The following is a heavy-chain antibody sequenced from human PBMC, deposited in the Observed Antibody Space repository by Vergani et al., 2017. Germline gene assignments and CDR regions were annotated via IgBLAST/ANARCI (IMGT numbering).Heavy chain of an antibody. Sequence: VQLVQSGAEVKKPGSSVKVSCKASGGTFSSYALSWVRQAPGQGLEWMGGIIPIFGTANYAQKFQGRVNITADESTSTAYMELSSLRSEDTAVYYCATSIAARPRGRENYYYYYYMDVWGKGTTVTVSS. CDR1: GGTFSSYA. V-gene: IGHV1-69*01. CDR3: ATSIAARPRGRENYYYYYYMDV. CDR2: IIPIFGTA. J-gene: IGHJ6*03. D-gene: IGHD6-6*01.